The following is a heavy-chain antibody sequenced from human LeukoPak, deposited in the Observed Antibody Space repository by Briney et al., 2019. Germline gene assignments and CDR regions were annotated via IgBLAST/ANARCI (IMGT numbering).Heavy chain of an antibody. V-gene: IGHV1-46*01. CDR3: ARLPYRDGVAQDY. CDR2: INPISGAT. D-gene: IGHD3-16*02. Sequence: ASVKVSCKTSGYTFTRYYMQLVRQAPGHGLEWMGIINPISGATDFAQKFQGRVTMTRDTSTSTVYMELSSLSSEDTAMYYCARLPYRDGVAQDYWGQGTLVTVSP. J-gene: IGHJ4*02. CDR1: GYTFTRYY.